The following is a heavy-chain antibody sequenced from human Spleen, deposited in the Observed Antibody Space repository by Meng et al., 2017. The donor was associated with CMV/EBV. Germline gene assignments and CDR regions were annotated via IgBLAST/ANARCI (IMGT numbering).Heavy chain of an antibody. V-gene: IGHV4-4*07. J-gene: IGHJ4*02. CDR2: IYTSGST. CDR3: ASPLQDY. CDR1: GGSLSSYY. Sequence: QWQRQESGPGLVKPSETMPLTCIVSGGSLSSYYWGWSRQPAGKGLEWIGRIYTSGSTNYNPSLKSRVTISVDTSKNQFSLKLSSVTAADTAVYYCASPLQDYWGQGTLVTVSS.